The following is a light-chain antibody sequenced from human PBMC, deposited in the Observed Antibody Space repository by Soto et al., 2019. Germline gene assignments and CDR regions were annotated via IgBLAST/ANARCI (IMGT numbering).Light chain of an antibody. Sequence: EIVLTQSPGTLSLSPGERATLSCRASQSVSTSYLAWYQQKPGQAPRLLIYGASSRATGIPDRFSGSASGTDFTLSITSLQSEDFGVYYCQQYKDWPPTFGQGTKVDIK. CDR2: GAS. J-gene: IGKJ1*01. CDR1: QSVSTSY. V-gene: IGKV3-20*01. CDR3: QQYKDWPPT.